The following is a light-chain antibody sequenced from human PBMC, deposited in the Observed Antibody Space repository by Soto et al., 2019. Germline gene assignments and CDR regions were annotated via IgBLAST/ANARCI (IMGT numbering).Light chain of an antibody. CDR3: QQYNSYPWT. V-gene: IGKV1-5*01. J-gene: IGKJ1*01. CDR1: QSISNW. Sequence: DIPMTQSPSTLSASVGDRVTITCRASQSISNWLAWYQQRPGQAPKLLIYDASSLESGVPSTFSGSATGTEFTLTISSLQPDDFATYYCQQYNSYPWTFGQGTKVEIK. CDR2: DAS.